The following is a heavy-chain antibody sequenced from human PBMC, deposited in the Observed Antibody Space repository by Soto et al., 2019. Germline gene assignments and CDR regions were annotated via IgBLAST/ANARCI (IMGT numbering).Heavy chain of an antibody. V-gene: IGHV3-30*03. Sequence: GGSLRLSCAASGFTLSSYGMHWVRQAPGKGLEWVAVIYDGSNKYYANSVKGRFTISRDNSKNTLYLQMGSLRAEDMAVYYCARGIWVEMATIAKHDAFDIWGQGTMVTVSS. J-gene: IGHJ3*02. CDR2: IYDGSNK. CDR3: ARGIWVEMATIAKHDAFDI. CDR1: GFTLSSYG. D-gene: IGHD5-12*01.